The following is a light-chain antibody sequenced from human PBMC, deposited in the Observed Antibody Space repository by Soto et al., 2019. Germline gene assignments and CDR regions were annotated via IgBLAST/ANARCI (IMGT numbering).Light chain of an antibody. V-gene: IGKV1-27*01. CDR3: QKYSSVPV. Sequence: DIQMTQSPTSLSASVGDRVTITCRASQGIRNYVAWSQQIPGKAPKLLIYAASTLQSGVPSRFSGSGSGTDFTLTINGRQPEDVATYSCQKYSSVPVFGPGTKVEIK. J-gene: IGKJ3*01. CDR1: QGIRNY. CDR2: AAS.